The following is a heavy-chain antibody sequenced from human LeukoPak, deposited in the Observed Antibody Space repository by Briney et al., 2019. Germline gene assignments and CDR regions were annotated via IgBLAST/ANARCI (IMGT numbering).Heavy chain of an antibody. CDR1: GYTFTSYG. CDR3: AREGDYGDYGGLFDY. V-gene: IGHV1-18*01. Sequence: ASVTVSCKASGYTFTSYGISWVRQAPGQGLEWMGWISAYNGNTNYAQKLQGRVTMTTDTSMSTAYMELRSLRSDDTAVYYCAREGDYGDYGGLFDYWGQGTLVTVSS. CDR2: ISAYNGNT. J-gene: IGHJ4*02. D-gene: IGHD4-17*01.